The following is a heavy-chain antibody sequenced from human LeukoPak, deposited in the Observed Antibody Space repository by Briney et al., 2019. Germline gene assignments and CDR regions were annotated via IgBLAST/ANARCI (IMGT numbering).Heavy chain of an antibody. J-gene: IGHJ4*02. V-gene: IGHV4-34*01. CDR1: GGTFSGYY. Sequence: PSETLSLTCAAYGGTFSGYYWSWIRQPPGKGMEWMGEINHSGRTNYNPSLKSRVTISVDTPKNQCSLKLSSVTAADTAAYYCARGQLERGLDYWGQGTLVTVSS. CDR3: ARGQLERGLDY. D-gene: IGHD1-1*01. CDR2: INHSGRT.